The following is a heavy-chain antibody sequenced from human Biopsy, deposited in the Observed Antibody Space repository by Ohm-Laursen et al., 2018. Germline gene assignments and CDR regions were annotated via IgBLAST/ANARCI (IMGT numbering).Heavy chain of an antibody. V-gene: IGHV4-30-4*08. CDR3: ARAYFYGMGTSNYFLNS. CDR2: IYYSWTT. J-gene: IGHJ4*02. CDR1: GGSVRSPDHR. Sequence: SQTLSLTCTVSGGSVRSPDHRWNWVRRAPGKGLEWIGNIYYSWTTLYNPSLSGRVTMDLDRSTNQFSLKLKSVTFADTAVYFCARAYFYGMGTSNYFLNSWGKGALVTVSS. D-gene: IGHD3-10*01.